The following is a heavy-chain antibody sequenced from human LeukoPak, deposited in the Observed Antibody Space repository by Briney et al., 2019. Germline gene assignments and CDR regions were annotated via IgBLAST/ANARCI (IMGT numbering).Heavy chain of an antibody. CDR1: EFTFSSYS. D-gene: IGHD2-15*01. Sequence: GGSLRLSCEASEFTFSSYSINWVRQAPGKGLEWVSAVSAGGTNTYYADSVEGRFTISRDNSKDTLHLHMDSLRVEDTAQYSCARINCSGGTCYDYFDDWGQGTLVTVSS. J-gene: IGHJ4*02. V-gene: IGHV3-23*01. CDR2: VSAGGTNT. CDR3: ARINCSGGTCYDYFDD.